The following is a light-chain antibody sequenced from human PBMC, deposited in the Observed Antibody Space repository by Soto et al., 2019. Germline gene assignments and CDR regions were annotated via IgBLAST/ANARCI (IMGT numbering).Light chain of an antibody. CDR1: QSVSSY. CDR3: QQRSNWPPNT. CDR2: DAS. J-gene: IGKJ4*01. V-gene: IGKV3-11*01. Sequence: EIVLTQSPATLSLSPGERATLSCRASQSVSSYLAWYQQKPGQAPRLLIYDASNRATGIPARFSGSGSGTDFTLTISSLEPEDFAVYYCQQRSNWPPNTFGGGTKVDIK.